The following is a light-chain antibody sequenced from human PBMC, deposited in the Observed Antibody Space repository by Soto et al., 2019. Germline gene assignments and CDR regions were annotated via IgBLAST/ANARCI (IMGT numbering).Light chain of an antibody. Sequence: QSALTQPASVSGSPGQSITISCTGTSSDVCRYNYVSWCQQHPGKAPKLIIYDVSNRPSGVSNRFSGSKSGNTASLTISGLQAEDEADYYCSSYTSSSTVVFGGGTKLTVL. CDR3: SSYTSSSTVV. J-gene: IGLJ2*01. CDR2: DVS. CDR1: SSDVCRYNY. V-gene: IGLV2-14*01.